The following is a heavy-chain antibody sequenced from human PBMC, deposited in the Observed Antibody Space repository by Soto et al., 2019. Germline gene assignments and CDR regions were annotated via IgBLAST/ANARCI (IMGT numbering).Heavy chain of an antibody. Sequence: HVQLVQSGAEVKKPGASVNVSCKASGYSFTGYQIHWVRQAPGQGLEWMGWINPNSGGTNLAQNFQGRVTMTRDTSVTTAYMEINGLTSDDTAVYYCARGRTIVSPGNWGQGTLVSVSS. CDR1: GYSFTGYQ. D-gene: IGHD1-1*01. CDR2: INPNSGGT. V-gene: IGHV1-2*02. J-gene: IGHJ4*02. CDR3: ARGRTIVSPGN.